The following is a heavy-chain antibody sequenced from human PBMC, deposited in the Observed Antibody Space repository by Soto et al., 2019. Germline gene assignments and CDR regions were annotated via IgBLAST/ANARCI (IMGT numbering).Heavy chain of an antibody. V-gene: IGHV3-33*01. CDR3: ARDPPDAGRGQYAVDI. Sequence: QVRLVESGGGVVQPGRSLRLSCAASGFSFSSYGMHWVRQAPGKGLEWVALIWSDGNYRYNVDSVKGRFTISRDISKNTLYLQMNNLRAEDTALYVCARDPPDAGRGQYAVDIWGQGTMVTVS. CDR1: GFSFSSYG. J-gene: IGHJ3*02. D-gene: IGHD2-2*01. CDR2: IWSDGNYR.